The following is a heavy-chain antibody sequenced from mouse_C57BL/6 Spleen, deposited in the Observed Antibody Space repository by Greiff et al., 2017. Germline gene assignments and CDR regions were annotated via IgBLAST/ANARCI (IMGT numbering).Heavy chain of an antibody. D-gene: IGHD1-1*01. J-gene: IGHJ3*01. V-gene: IGHV1-15*01. Sequence: VQLQQSGAELARPGASVTLSCKASGYTFTDYEMHWVKQTPVHGLEWIGAIDPETGGTAYNQKFKGKAILTADKSSSTAYMELRSLTSEDSAVYYCTRGYGSSFAYWGQGTLVTVSA. CDR1: GYTFTDYE. CDR3: TRGYGSSFAY. CDR2: IDPETGGT.